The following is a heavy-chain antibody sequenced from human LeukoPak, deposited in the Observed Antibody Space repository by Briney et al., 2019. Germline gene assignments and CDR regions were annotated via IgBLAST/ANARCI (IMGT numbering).Heavy chain of an antibody. Sequence: SETLSLTCTVSGGSISSYYWSWIRQPPGKGLEWIGYIYYSGSTNYNPSLKSRVTTSVDTSKNQSSLKLSSVTAADTAVYYCARAQRFLEWLFYDYWGQGTLVTVSS. V-gene: IGHV4-59*01. CDR3: ARAQRFLEWLFYDY. D-gene: IGHD3-3*01. J-gene: IGHJ4*02. CDR2: IYYSGST. CDR1: GGSISSYY.